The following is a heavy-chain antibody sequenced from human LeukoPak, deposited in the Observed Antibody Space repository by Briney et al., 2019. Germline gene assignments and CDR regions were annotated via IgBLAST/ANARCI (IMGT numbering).Heavy chain of an antibody. V-gene: IGHV3-13*01. Sequence: GGSLRLSCAASGFTFSSYDMHWVRQATGKGLEWVPAIGTAGDTYYPGSVKGRFTISRENAKNSLYLQMNSLRAGDTAVYYCARTLRSSSSGMYYFDYWGQGTLVTVSS. J-gene: IGHJ4*02. CDR2: IGTAGDT. CDR1: GFTFSSYD. CDR3: ARTLRSSSSGMYYFDY. D-gene: IGHD6-6*01.